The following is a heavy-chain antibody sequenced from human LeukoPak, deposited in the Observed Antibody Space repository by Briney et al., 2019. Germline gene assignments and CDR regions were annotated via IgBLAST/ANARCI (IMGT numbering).Heavy chain of an antibody. CDR3: ARISSSNWYNERGAFDV. J-gene: IGHJ3*01. CDR2: IYTSGST. CDR1: GGSISSGSYY. Sequence: SQTLSLTCTVSGGSISSGSYYWSWIRQPAGKGLEWIGRIYTSGSTNYNPSLKSRVTISVDTSKNQFSLKLSSVTAADTAVYYCARISSSNWYNERGAFDVWGQGTMVTVSS. V-gene: IGHV4-61*02. D-gene: IGHD6-13*01.